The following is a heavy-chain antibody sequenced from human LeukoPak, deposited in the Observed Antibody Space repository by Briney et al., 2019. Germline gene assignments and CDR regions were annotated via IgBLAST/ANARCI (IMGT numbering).Heavy chain of an antibody. D-gene: IGHD3-10*01. J-gene: IGHJ6*03. CDR1: GFTFSNAW. V-gene: IGHV3-15*01. Sequence: PGGSLRLSCAASGFTFSNAWMSWVRQAPGKGLEWVGRIKSKTDGGTTDYAAPVKGRFTISRDDSKNTLYLQMNSLKTEDTAVYYCTTDRHLSFGEERLYYYYYYMDVWGKGTTVTVSS. CDR2: IKSKTDGGTT. CDR3: TTDRHLSFGEERLYYYYYYMDV.